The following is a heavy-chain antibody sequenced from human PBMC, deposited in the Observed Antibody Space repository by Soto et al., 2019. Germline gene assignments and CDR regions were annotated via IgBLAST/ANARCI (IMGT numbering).Heavy chain of an antibody. CDR2: ISTSGSYV. V-gene: IGHV3-21*01. J-gene: IGHJ2*01. CDR3: ARGNYGSGSNQYWYFDL. D-gene: IGHD3-10*01. Sequence: EVQLVESGGGLVKPGGSLRLSCEASGFTFSSYSMNWVRQAPGKGLEWVSSISTSGSYVHYGDSVKGRFTISRDNAKNSLYQETNSLRAEDTALYYCARGNYGSGSNQYWYFDLWGRGPLVTVSS. CDR1: GFTFSSYS.